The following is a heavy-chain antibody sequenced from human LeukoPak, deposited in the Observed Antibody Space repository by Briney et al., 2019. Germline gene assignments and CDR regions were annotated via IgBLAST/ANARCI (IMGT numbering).Heavy chain of an antibody. D-gene: IGHD5-12*01. CDR3: AREVATITVAAAGGIDY. V-gene: IGHV1-8*01. CDR1: GYTFTSYD. J-gene: IGHJ4*02. CDR2: MNPNSGNT. Sequence: ASVKVSCKASGYTFTSYDINWVRQATGQGLEWMGWMNPNSGNTGYAQKLQGRVTMTTDTSTSTAYMELRSLRSDDTAVYYCAREVATITVAAAGGIDYWGQGTLVTVSS.